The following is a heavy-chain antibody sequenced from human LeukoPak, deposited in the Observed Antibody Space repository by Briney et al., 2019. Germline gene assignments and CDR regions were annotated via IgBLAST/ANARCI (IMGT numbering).Heavy chain of an antibody. CDR2: ISWNSGSI. CDR3: YGSGSYYNNWFDP. D-gene: IGHD3-10*01. J-gene: IGHJ5*02. Sequence: GGSLRLSCAASGFTFDDYAMHWVRQAPGKGLEWVSGISWNSGSIGYADSVKGRFTISRDNAKNSLYLQMNSLRAEDTALHYCYGSGSYYNNWFDPWGQGTLVTVSS. CDR1: GFTFDDYA. V-gene: IGHV3-9*01.